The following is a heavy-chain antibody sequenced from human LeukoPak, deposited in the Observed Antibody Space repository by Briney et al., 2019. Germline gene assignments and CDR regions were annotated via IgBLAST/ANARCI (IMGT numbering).Heavy chain of an antibody. CDR1: GFTFSSYW. Sequence: GSLRLSCAAAGFTFSSYWMHWVRQAPGKGLVWVSRINGDGSSTTYADAVKGRFTISRDNAKNTLYLQMSSLRAEDTAVYYCARRGLVPAFDIWGQGTMVTVAS. V-gene: IGHV3-74*01. J-gene: IGHJ3*02. D-gene: IGHD2-2*01. CDR2: INGDGSST. CDR3: ARRGLVPAFDI.